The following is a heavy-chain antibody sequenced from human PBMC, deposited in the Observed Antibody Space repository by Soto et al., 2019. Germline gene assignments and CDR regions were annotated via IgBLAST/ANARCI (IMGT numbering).Heavy chain of an antibody. CDR1: GDRVSSNSAT. CDR3: ARGHGGAIDY. V-gene: IGHV6-1*01. CDR2: TYYRSKWNN. D-gene: IGHD2-21*01. J-gene: IGHJ4*02. Sequence: PSPPLSFTCAISGDRVSSNSATWNWIRQSPSRGLEWLGRTYYRSKWNNNYAVSMKSRVTINPDTSKNQFSLQLNSVTPEDTAVYYCARGHGGAIDYWGQGTLVT.